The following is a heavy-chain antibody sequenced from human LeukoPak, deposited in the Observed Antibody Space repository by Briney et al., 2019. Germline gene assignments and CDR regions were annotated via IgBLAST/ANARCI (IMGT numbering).Heavy chain of an antibody. Sequence: GGSPRLSCAASGFNFSNAWMSWVRQAPGKGLEWVGRIKSKTDGGTTDYAAPVKGRFTISRDDSKNTLYLQMNSLKTEDTAVYYCTTVVVPAVKYYYYYMDVWGKGTTVTISS. J-gene: IGHJ6*03. CDR2: IKSKTDGGTT. CDR1: GFNFSNAW. V-gene: IGHV3-15*01. CDR3: TTVVVPAVKYYYYYMDV. D-gene: IGHD2-2*01.